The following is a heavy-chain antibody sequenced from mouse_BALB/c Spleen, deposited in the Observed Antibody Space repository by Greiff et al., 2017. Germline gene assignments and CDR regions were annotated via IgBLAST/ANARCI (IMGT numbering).Heavy chain of an antibody. CDR2: IWSGGST. J-gene: IGHJ4*01. D-gene: IGHD1-2*01. Sequence: VKLMESGPGLVQPSQSLSITCTVSGFSLTSYGVHWVRQSPGKGLEWLGVIWSGGSTDYNAAFISRLSISKDNSKSQVFFKMNSLQANDTAIYYWAIHYYGYDAMDYWGQGTSVTVSS. V-gene: IGHV2-2*02. CDR1: GFSLTSYG. CDR3: AIHYYGYDAMDY.